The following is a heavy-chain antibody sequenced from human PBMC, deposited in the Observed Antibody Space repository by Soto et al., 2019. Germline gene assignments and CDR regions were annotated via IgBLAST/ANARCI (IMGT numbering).Heavy chain of an antibody. CDR2: IYYSGST. J-gene: IGHJ5*02. CDR3: ARAELLWFGELLEGNWFDP. V-gene: IGHV4-59*01. Sequence: PSETLSLTCTVSGGSISSYYWSWIRQPPGKGLEWIGYIYYSGSTNYNPSLKSRVTISVDTSKNHFSLKLSSVTAADTAVYYCARAELLWFGELLEGNWFDPWGQGTLVTVSS. D-gene: IGHD3-10*01. CDR1: GGSISSYY.